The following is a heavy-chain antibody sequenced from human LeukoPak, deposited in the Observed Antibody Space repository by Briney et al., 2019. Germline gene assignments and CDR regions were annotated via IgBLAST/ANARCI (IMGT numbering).Heavy chain of an antibody. CDR2: ISYDGINK. D-gene: IGHD3-3*01. J-gene: IGHJ4*02. V-gene: IGHV3-30-3*01. CDR1: GVTLSSYA. Sequence: PGRSLRLSCAASGVTLSSYAMYWVRQAPGKGLEWVALISYDGINKYYADSVKGRFTISRDNSKNTLYLQMNSLRAEDTAVYYCAKDSPYDSGDYWGQGTLVTVSS. CDR3: AKDSPYDSGDY.